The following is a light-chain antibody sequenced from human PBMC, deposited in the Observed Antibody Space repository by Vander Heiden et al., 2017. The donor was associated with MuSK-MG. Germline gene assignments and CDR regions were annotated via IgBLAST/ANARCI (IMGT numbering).Light chain of an antibody. V-gene: IGKV3-11*01. J-gene: IGKJ1*01. CDR2: DAS. Sequence: EIVLTQSPATLSLSPGERATLSCRASQSVTTYLAWYQQKPGQAPRLLIYDASTRATGIPARFSGSRSGTDFTLTISSLEPEDFAVYYCQQRCSWPWTFGLGTRVEI. CDR1: QSVTTY. CDR3: QQRCSWPWT.